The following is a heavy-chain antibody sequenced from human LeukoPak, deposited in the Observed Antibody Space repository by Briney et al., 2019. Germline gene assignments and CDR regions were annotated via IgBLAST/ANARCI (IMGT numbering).Heavy chain of an antibody. D-gene: IGHD2-2*01. J-gene: IGHJ4*01. Sequence: GASVKVSCKASGYTFTDYDLIWVRQASGRGLEWMAWINPHSGNTGSSQKFQGRVTITRNTSISTAYMELSSLRSEDTAVFFCARGDAYCTNTGCGTAFDYWGQGTLVTVSS. CDR2: INPHSGNT. CDR1: GYTFTDYD. V-gene: IGHV1-8*01. CDR3: ARGDAYCTNTGCGTAFDY.